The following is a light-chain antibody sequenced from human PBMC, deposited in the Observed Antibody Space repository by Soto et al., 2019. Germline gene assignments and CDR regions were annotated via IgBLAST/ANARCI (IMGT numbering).Light chain of an antibody. J-gene: IGKJ2*01. CDR1: QSINNY. CDR2: AAS. V-gene: IGKV1-39*01. Sequence: DVQMTQSPSSLSASVGDRVTITCRASQSINNYLNWYQQEPGRAPKLLVYAASSLQSGVPSRFSGSGSGTALTPTISSLQPEDIATFYCQQRYRSHYTFGQGTKLEIK. CDR3: QQRYRSHYT.